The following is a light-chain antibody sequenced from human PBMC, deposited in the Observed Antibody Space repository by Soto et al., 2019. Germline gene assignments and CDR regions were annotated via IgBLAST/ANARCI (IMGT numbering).Light chain of an antibody. J-gene: IGLJ2*01. CDR1: SSDVGSYNL. CDR3: CSYAGSSTHVV. CDR2: EGR. Sequence: QLVLTQPASVSGSPGQSITISCTGTSSDVGSYNLVSWYQQHPGKAPKLMIYEGRKRPSGVSNRFSGSKSGNTASLTISGLQAEDEADYYCCSYAGSSTHVVFGGGTQLTVL. V-gene: IGLV2-23*01.